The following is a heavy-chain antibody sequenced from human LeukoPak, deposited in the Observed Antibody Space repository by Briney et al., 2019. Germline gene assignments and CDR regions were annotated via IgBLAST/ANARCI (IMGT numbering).Heavy chain of an antibody. V-gene: IGHV3-7*01. Sequence: PGGSLRLSCAASGFTFSSYWMSWVRQAPGKGMEWVANIKQDGSEKYYMDSVKGRFTISRDNAKNSLYLQMNSLRAADTAVYYCARGRGDFWSGYAPPAYYFDYWGQGTLVTVSS. CDR2: IKQDGSEK. D-gene: IGHD3-3*01. J-gene: IGHJ4*02. CDR3: ARGRGDFWSGYAPPAYYFDY. CDR1: GFTFSSYW.